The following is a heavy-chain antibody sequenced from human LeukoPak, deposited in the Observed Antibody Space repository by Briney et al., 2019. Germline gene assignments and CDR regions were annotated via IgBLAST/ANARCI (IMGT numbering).Heavy chain of an antibody. Sequence: GGSLRLSCVVSGFTFTNYWMQWVRQVPGKGLVWVARMNSDGTSIIHADSVKGRFTISRDDAENTLYLQMNSLRPEDTALYYCARSQSGVFDVWGQGTMVIVSS. V-gene: IGHV3-74*01. CDR1: GFTFTNYW. CDR2: MNSDGTSI. J-gene: IGHJ3*01. CDR3: ARSQSGVFDV. D-gene: IGHD2-15*01.